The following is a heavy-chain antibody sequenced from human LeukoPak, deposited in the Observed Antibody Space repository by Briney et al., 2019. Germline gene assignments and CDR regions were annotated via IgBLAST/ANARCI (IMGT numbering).Heavy chain of an antibody. J-gene: IGHJ3*02. CDR3: ARGGYCSGGSCAYAFDI. CDR1: GYTFTGYY. Sequence: ASVKVSCEASGYTFTGYYMHWVRQAPGQGLEWMGWINPNSGGTNYAQKFQGRVTMTRDTSISTAYMELSRLRSDDTAVYYCARGGYCSGGSCAYAFDIWGQGTMVTVSS. CDR2: INPNSGGT. D-gene: IGHD2-15*01. V-gene: IGHV1-2*02.